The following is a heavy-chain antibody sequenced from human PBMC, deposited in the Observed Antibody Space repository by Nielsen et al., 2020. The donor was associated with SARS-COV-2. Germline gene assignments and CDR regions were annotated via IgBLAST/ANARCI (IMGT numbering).Heavy chain of an antibody. D-gene: IGHD2-2*02. CDR3: ARRKYCSSTSCYNAFDI. Sequence: SETLSLTCTVSGGSISSYYWSWIRQPPGKGLEWIGYIYYSGSTNYNPSLKSRVTISVDTSKNQFSLKLSSVTAADTAVYYCARRKYCSSTSCYNAFDIWGQGTMVTVSS. J-gene: IGHJ3*02. CDR1: GGSISSYY. V-gene: IGHV4-59*01. CDR2: IYYSGST.